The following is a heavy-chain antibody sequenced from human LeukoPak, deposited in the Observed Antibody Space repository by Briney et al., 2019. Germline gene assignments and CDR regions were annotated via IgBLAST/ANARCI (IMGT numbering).Heavy chain of an antibody. CDR1: GGTFSSYA. Sequence: ASVKVSCKASGGTFSSYAISWVRQAPGQGLEWMGGIIPIFGTANYAQKFQGRVTITTDESTSTAYMELSSLRSEDTAVYYCARSQQDTVVVPAANQFDPWGQGTLVTVSS. CDR2: IIPIFGTA. D-gene: IGHD2-2*01. V-gene: IGHV1-69*05. J-gene: IGHJ5*02. CDR3: ARSQQDTVVVPAANQFDP.